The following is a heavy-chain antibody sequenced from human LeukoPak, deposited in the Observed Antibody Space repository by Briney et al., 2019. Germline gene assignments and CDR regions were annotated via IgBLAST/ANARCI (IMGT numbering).Heavy chain of an antibody. J-gene: IGHJ4*02. Sequence: GGSLRLSCAASGFIFSNDAMHWVRQAPGKGLEWVAFIWFDGSNKHYADSVKGRFTISRDNSEDTLYLQMNSLRAEDTAVYYCVRDPSGPGFAFDSWGQGALVTVSS. CDR1: GFIFSNDA. CDR2: IWFDGSNK. CDR3: VRDPSGPGFAFDS. V-gene: IGHV3-33*01. D-gene: IGHD1-1*01.